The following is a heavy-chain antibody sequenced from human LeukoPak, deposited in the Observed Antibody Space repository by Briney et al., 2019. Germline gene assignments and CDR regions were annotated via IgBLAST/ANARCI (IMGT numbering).Heavy chain of an antibody. CDR2: INPNSGGT. CDR1: GYTFTGYY. Sequence: ASVKVSCKASGYTFTGYYMHWLRQAPGQGLEWMGWINPNSGGTNYAQKFQGRVTMTRDTSISTAYMELSRLRSDDTAVYYCARDPQGYCSGGSCYTITTFDYWGQGTLVTVSS. V-gene: IGHV1-2*02. D-gene: IGHD2-15*01. J-gene: IGHJ4*02. CDR3: ARDPQGYCSGGSCYTITTFDY.